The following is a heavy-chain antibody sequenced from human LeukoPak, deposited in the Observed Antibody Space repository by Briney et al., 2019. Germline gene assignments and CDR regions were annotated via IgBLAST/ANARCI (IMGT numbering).Heavy chain of an antibody. Sequence: SETLSLTCTVSGGSISSYYWSWIRQPPGKGLEWIGYIYYSGSTNYNPSLKSRVTISVDTSKNQLSLKLSSVTAANTAVYYCAREMNYYDSTGYYLHYLDYWGQGTLVTVSS. V-gene: IGHV4-59*01. D-gene: IGHD3-22*01. CDR2: IYYSGST. CDR1: GGSISSYY. CDR3: AREMNYYDSTGYYLHYLDY. J-gene: IGHJ4*02.